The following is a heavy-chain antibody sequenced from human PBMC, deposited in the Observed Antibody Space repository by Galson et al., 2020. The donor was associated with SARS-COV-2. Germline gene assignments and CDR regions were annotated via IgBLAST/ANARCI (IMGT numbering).Heavy chain of an antibody. V-gene: IGHV3-21*01. Sequence: GGSLRLSCAASGFTFSSYSMNWVRQAPGKGLERISSISSSSSYIYYADSVKGRFTITITRDNAKNSLYLQMNSLRAEDTAVYYCARAVHYYVSSDGGYDYYMDVLVKVTTVTVSS. CDR2: ISSSSSYI. J-gene: IGHJ6*03. CDR3: ARAVHYYVSSDGGYDYYMDV. CDR1: GFTFSSYS. D-gene: IGHD3-22*01.